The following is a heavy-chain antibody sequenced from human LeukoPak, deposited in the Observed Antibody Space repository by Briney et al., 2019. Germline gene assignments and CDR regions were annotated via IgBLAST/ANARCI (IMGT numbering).Heavy chain of an antibody. Sequence: GGSLRLSCAASGFTFSSYGMHWVRQAPGKGLEWVAVISYDGSNKYYADSVKGRFTISRDNSKNTLYLQMNSLRAEDTAVYYCAKAFKGGPFDYWGQGTLVTVSS. CDR1: GFTFSSYG. V-gene: IGHV3-30*18. CDR3: AKAFKGGPFDY. CDR2: ISYDGSNK. D-gene: IGHD3-16*01. J-gene: IGHJ4*02.